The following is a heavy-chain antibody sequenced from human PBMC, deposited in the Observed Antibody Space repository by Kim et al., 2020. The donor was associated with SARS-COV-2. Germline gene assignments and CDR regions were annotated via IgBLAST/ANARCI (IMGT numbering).Heavy chain of an antibody. D-gene: IGHD3-22*01. J-gene: IGHJ3*02. CDR2: IYIDGTT. CDR1: GFTVSNSY. CDR3: ARRKNYDTAGIAFDI. Sequence: GGSLRLSCAASGFTVSNSYMTWVRQAPGKGLDWVPVIYIDGTTFYADSVKGRFTISRDHSENTLYLHMNSLRAEDTALYYCARRKNYDTAGIAFDIWGQGTMVTVSS. V-gene: IGHV3-53*01.